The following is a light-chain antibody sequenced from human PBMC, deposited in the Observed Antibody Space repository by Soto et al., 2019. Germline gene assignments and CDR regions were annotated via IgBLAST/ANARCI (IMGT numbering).Light chain of an antibody. CDR3: QQFGSSGPLT. J-gene: IGKJ4*01. CDR2: GAS. CDR1: QIVNTFY. V-gene: IGKV3-20*01. Sequence: EVVLSQSPGTLSLSPGESATLSCRTSQIVNTFYLAWYQQKPGQDPRLLIYGASSRATGIPDRFSASGSATDFSLTIRRLEPEDSAVYYCQQFGSSGPLTFGGGTKVEIK.